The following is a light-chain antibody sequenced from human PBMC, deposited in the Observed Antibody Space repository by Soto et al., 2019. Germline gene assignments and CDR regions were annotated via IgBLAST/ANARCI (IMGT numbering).Light chain of an antibody. CDR1: QSVLYSSNNENY. V-gene: IGKV4-1*01. J-gene: IGKJ3*01. Sequence: DIVMTQSPDSLAVSLGERATINCKSSQSVLYSSNNENYLAWYQQKSGQPPKLLIYWASTRESGVPDRFSGSGSGTDFTLTISSLQAEDVAVYYCQQYYSIPPSFGPGTKVDIK. CDR3: QQYYSIPPS. CDR2: WAS.